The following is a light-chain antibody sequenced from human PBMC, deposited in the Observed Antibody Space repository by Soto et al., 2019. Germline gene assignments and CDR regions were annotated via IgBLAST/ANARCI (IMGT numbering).Light chain of an antibody. Sequence: DIQMTQSPSSLSASVGDRVTITCRASQRINIHLNWYQQKLGRAPDLLIYAASSLQEGVPSRFSGSGSGTDFTLTISSVQPEDFATYYCQQYDGDFLTFGQGTKVDNK. V-gene: IGKV1-39*01. J-gene: IGKJ1*01. CDR3: QQYDGDFLT. CDR2: AAS. CDR1: QRINIH.